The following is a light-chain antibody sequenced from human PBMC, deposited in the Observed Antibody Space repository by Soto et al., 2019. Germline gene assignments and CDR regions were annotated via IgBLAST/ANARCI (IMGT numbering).Light chain of an antibody. J-gene: IGLJ1*01. CDR3: CSYAGSSTSYV. Sequence: QSVLTQPAYLSRSPGQSFSISSPGTSSDVGSYYLVSWYQQHPGKAPKLMIYEVSKRPSGVSNRFSGSKSGNTASLTISWLQAEDEADYYCCSYAGSSTSYVFGTGTKVTVL. CDR2: EVS. V-gene: IGLV2-23*02. CDR1: SSDVGSYYL.